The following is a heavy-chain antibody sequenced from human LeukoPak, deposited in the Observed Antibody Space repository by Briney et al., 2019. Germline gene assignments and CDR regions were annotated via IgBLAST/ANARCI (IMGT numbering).Heavy chain of an antibody. CDR2: ISSSGGTI. V-gene: IGHV3-48*03. CDR3: ARDRGMTGTGVFDY. D-gene: IGHD1-14*01. J-gene: IGHJ4*02. Sequence: GGSLRLSCAASGFTFSSYEMNWVRQAPGKGLELLSYISSSGGTIYYADSVKGRFTISRDNAKNSLYLQMNSLRAEDTALYYCARDRGMTGTGVFDYWGQGTLVTVSS. CDR1: GFTFSSYE.